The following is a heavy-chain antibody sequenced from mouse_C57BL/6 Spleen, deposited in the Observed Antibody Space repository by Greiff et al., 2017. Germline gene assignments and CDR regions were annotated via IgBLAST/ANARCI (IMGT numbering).Heavy chain of an antibody. Sequence: QVQLQQPGAELVKPGASVKLSCKASGYTFTSYWMQWVKQRPGQGLEWIGEIDPSDSYTNYNQKFKGKATLTVDTSSSTAYMQLSSLTSEDSAVYYCARNAYYSIYAMDYWGQGTSVTVSS. CDR3: ARNAYYSIYAMDY. V-gene: IGHV1-50*01. D-gene: IGHD2-5*01. CDR2: IDPSDSYT. J-gene: IGHJ4*01. CDR1: GYTFTSYW.